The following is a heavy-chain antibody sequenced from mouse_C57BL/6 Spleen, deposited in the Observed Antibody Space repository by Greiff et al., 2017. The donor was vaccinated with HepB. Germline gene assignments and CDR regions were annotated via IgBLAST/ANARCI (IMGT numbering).Heavy chain of an antibody. V-gene: IGHV3-6*01. D-gene: IGHD4-1*01. CDR3: ASQLTGSYFDY. J-gene: IGHJ2*01. CDR2: ISYDGSN. CDR1: GYSITSGYY. Sequence: DVKLQESGPGLVKPSQSLSLTCSVTGYSITSGYYWNWIRQFPGNKLEWMGYISYDGSNNYNPSLKNRISITRDTSKNQFFLKLNSVTTEDTATYYCASQLTGSYFDYWGQGTTLTVSS.